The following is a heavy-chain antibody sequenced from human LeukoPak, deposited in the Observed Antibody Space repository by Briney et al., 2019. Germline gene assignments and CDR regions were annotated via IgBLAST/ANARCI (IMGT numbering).Heavy chain of an antibody. J-gene: IGHJ3*02. Sequence: GGSLRLSRAASGFTVSSNYMSWVRQAPGKGLEWVSVIYSGGSTYYADSAKGRFTISRDNSKNTLYLQMNSLRAEDTAVYYCARILRSYDSSGYYYGAFDIWGQGTMVTVSS. CDR3: ARILRSYDSSGYYYGAFDI. V-gene: IGHV3-53*01. CDR2: IYSGGST. CDR1: GFTVSSNY. D-gene: IGHD3-22*01.